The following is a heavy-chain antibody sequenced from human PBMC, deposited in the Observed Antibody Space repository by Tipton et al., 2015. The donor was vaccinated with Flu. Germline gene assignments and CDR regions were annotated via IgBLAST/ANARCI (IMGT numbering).Heavy chain of an antibody. CDR1: GFTVSSNY. Sequence: SLRLSCAVSGFTVSSNYMSWVRQAPGKGLEWVSVIYSGGSTYYADSVKGRFTISRDNSKNTLYLEMNSLRAEDTAVYYCARDRRAEAGTEYYFDYWGQGTLVAVSS. J-gene: IGHJ4*02. D-gene: IGHD6-13*01. CDR2: IYSGGST. V-gene: IGHV3-53*01. CDR3: ARDRRAEAGTEYYFDY.